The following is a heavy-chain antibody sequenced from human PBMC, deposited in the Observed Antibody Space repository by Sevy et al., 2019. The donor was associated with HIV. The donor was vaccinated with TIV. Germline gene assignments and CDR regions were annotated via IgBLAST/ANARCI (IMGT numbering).Heavy chain of an antibody. J-gene: IGHJ5*02. CDR2: IYYTGST. CDR1: GGSISAYY. V-gene: IGHV4-59*01. D-gene: IGHD5-12*01. CDR3: ARAPPVRSGDDALNWFDP. Sequence: ETLSLTCTVFGGSISAYYWSWIRQSPEKGLQYIGYIYYTGSTNYNPSLQSRVTISVDTSKNQFYLKRTSVTAADTAIYYCARAPPVRSGDDALNWFDPWGQGTLVTVSS.